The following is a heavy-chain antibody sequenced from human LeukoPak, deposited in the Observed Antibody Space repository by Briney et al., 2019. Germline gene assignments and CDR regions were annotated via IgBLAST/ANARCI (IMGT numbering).Heavy chain of an antibody. CDR2: IYYSGST. D-gene: IGHD1-1*01. CDR3: ASEERYLPGGGDY. CDR1: GGSISSSSYY. Sequence: SETLSLTCTVSGGSISSSSYYWGWIRQPPGKGLEWIGSIYYSGSTYYNPSLKSRVTISVDTSKNQFSLKLSSVTAADTAVYYCASEERYLPGGGDYWGQGTLVTVSS. V-gene: IGHV4-39*01. J-gene: IGHJ4*02.